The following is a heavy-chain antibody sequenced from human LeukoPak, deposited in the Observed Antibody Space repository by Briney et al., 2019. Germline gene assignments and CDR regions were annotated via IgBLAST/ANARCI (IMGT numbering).Heavy chain of an antibody. D-gene: IGHD3-3*01. CDR1: GYTFTSYY. CDR3: ARITIFGVVNGWFDP. Sequence: ASVKVSCKASGYTFTSYYMHWVRQAPGQGLEWMGIINPSGGSTSYAQKFQGRVTMTRDTSTSTVYMELSRLRSDDTAVYYCARITIFGVVNGWFDPWGQGTLVTVSS. J-gene: IGHJ5*02. CDR2: INPSGGST. V-gene: IGHV1-46*01.